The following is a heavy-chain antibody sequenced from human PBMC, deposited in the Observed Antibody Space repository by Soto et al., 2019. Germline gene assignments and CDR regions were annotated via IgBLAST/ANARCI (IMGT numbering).Heavy chain of an antibody. CDR3: ARHSYSGYDFDY. CDR1: GGSISSSSYY. CDR2: IFYSGST. V-gene: IGHV4-39*01. Sequence: SETLSLTCTVSGGSISSSSYYWGWIRQPPGKGLEWIGSIFYSGSTYYNPSLKSRVTISMDTSKNQFSLKLTSVTAADTAVYYCARHSYSGYDFDYWGHGTLVTVSS. D-gene: IGHD5-12*01. J-gene: IGHJ4*01.